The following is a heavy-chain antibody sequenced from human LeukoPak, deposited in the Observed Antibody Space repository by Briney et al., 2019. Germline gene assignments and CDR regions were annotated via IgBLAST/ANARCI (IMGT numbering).Heavy chain of an antibody. V-gene: IGHV1-2*04. CDR1: GYTFTGYY. CDR2: INPNSGGT. J-gene: IGHJ6*04. Sequence: ASVKVSCTASGYTFTGYYMHWVRQAPGQGLEWMGWINPNSGGTNYAQKFQGWVTMTRDTSISTAYMELSRLRSDDTAVYYCARSHYHGSGSVYGMDVWGKGTTVTVSS. D-gene: IGHD3-10*01. CDR3: ARSHYHGSGSVYGMDV.